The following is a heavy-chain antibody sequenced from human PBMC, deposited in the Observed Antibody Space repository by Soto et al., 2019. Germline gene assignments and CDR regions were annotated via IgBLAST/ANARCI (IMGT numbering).Heavy chain of an antibody. D-gene: IGHD6-6*01. CDR2: ISAHNGNT. V-gene: IGHV1-18*01. CDR3: ERGRDGDY. CDR1: GYTFTSYG. J-gene: IGHJ4*02. Sequence: QVHLVQSGAEVKKPGASVKVSCKGSGYTFTSYGITWVRQAPVQGLEWMGWISAHNGNTDYAQKLQGRVTVTRETSTSTAYMGLRSLRSDDTAVYYCERGRDGDYWGQGALVTVSS.